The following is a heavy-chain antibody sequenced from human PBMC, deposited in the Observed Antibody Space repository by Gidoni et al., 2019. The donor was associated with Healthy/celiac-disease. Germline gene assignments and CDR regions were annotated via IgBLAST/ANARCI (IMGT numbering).Heavy chain of an antibody. Sequence: QVQLVQSGAEVKKPGSSVKVSCKASGGTFSSYAISWVRQAPGQGLEWMGGIIPIFGTANYAQKFQGRVTITADESTSTAYMELSSLRSEDTAVYYCAVLLWFGELSSSHYYYGMDVWGQGTTVTVSS. CDR2: IIPIFGTA. V-gene: IGHV1-69*01. J-gene: IGHJ6*02. CDR3: AVLLWFGELSSSHYYYGMDV. D-gene: IGHD3-10*01. CDR1: GGTFSSYA.